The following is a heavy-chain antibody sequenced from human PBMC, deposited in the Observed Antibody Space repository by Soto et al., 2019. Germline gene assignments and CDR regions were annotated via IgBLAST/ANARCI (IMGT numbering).Heavy chain of an antibody. J-gene: IGHJ4*02. D-gene: IGHD6-13*01. CDR3: ARVSPIAAASD. Sequence: SETLSLTCPVSGGSISSSSYYWGWIRQPPGKGLEWIGEIYHSGSTNYNPSLKSRVTISVDKSKNQFSLKLSSVTAADTAVYYCARVSPIAAASDWGQGTLVTVSS. CDR1: GGSISSSSYY. V-gene: IGHV4-61*05. CDR2: IYHSGST.